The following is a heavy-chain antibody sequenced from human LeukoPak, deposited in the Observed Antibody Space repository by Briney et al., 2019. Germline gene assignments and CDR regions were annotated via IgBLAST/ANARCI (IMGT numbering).Heavy chain of an antibody. CDR1: GGSISSYY. D-gene: IGHD6-19*01. V-gene: IGHV4-59*01. CDR3: ARGDSGWSSVPHY. J-gene: IGHJ4*02. CDR2: IYYSGST. Sequence: SETLSLTCTVSGGSISSYYWSWIRQPPGKGLEWIGYIYYSGSTNYNPSLKSRVTISVDTSKNQFSLKLSSVTAADTAVYYCARGDSGWSSVPHYWGQGTLVTVSS.